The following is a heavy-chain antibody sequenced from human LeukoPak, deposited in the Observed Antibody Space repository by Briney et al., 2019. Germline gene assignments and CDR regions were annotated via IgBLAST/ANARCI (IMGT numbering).Heavy chain of an antibody. J-gene: IGHJ5*02. V-gene: IGHV1-46*01. D-gene: IGHD3-22*01. Sequence: ASVKVSCKASGYTFTYYYIHWVRQAPGQGLEWMGIINPSGGGTNYAQKFQGRVTMTRDTSTSTVFMELSSLRSEDTAVYFCARGPPGRVYDTSKRGLFDPWGQGTLVTVSS. CDR2: INPSGGGT. CDR3: ARGPPGRVYDTSKRGLFDP. CDR1: GYTFTYYY.